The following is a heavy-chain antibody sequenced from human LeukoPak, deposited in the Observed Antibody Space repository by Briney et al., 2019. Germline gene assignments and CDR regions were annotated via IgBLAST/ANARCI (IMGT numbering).Heavy chain of an antibody. CDR2: ISSSSSYI. D-gene: IGHD3-16*01. J-gene: IGHJ4*02. CDR3: ARGYDYVWGSYRSPLVY. Sequence: GGSLRLSCAASGFTFSSYSMNWVRQAPGKGLEWVSSISSSSSYIYYADSVKGRFTISRDNAKNSLYLQMNSLRAEDTAVYYCARGYDYVWGSYRSPLVYWGQGTLVTVSS. V-gene: IGHV3-21*01. CDR1: GFTFSSYS.